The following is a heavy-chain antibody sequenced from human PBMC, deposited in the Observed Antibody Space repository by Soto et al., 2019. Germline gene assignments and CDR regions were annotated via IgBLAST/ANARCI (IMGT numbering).Heavy chain of an antibody. CDR3: ARALTTVGH. Sequence: GGSLSLSCAASGFTFSNYSMNWVRQAPGKGLEWLSYISGSSSTIYYADSVKGRFTISRDNAKNSLYLQMNSLRAEDTAVYYCARALTTVGHWGQGTLVTVSS. V-gene: IGHV3-48*01. CDR1: GFTFSNYS. J-gene: IGHJ4*02. CDR2: ISGSSSTI. D-gene: IGHD4-4*01.